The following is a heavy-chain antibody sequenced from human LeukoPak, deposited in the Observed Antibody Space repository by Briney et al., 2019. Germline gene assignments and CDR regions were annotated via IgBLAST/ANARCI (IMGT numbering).Heavy chain of an antibody. CDR3: ARAGSSITMIIPDWFDP. D-gene: IGHD3-22*01. J-gene: IGHJ5*02. V-gene: IGHV4-59*08. CDR1: GGSISSYY. CDR2: IYYSGST. Sequence: PSETLSLTCTVSGGSISSYYWSWIRQPPGKGLEWIGYIYYSGSTNYNPSLKSRVTISVDTSKNQFSLKLSSVTAADTAVYYCARAGSSITMIIPDWFDPWGQGTLVTVSS.